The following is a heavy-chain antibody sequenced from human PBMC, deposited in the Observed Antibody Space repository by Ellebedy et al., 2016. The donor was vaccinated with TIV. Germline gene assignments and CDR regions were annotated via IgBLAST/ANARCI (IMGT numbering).Heavy chain of an antibody. J-gene: IGHJ3*02. Sequence: GESLKISCAASGFSFSSYWMTWVRQAPGKGLEWVANIRQDGSEKYYVDSVTGRFTISRDNAKNSLYLQMNSLRAEDTAVYYCARDMAWGNERVNDALDIWGQGTMVIVSA. V-gene: IGHV3-7*01. CDR3: ARDMAWGNERVNDALDI. CDR2: IRQDGSEK. CDR1: GFSFSSYW. D-gene: IGHD7-27*01.